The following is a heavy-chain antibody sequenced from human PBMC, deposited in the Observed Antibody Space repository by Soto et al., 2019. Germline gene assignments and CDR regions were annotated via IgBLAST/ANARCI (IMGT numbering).Heavy chain of an antibody. D-gene: IGHD3-9*01. J-gene: IGHJ4*02. CDR2: ISSSSSYI. CDR3: ARGQSSRIVTGYYD. CDR1: GFTFSSYS. Sequence: EVQLVESGGGLVKPGGSLRLSCAASGFTFSSYSMNWVRQAPGKGLEWVSSISSSSSYIYYADSVKGRFTISRDNAKNSLYLQMNSLRAEDTAVYYCARGQSSRIVTGYYDWGQGTLVTVSS. V-gene: IGHV3-21*01.